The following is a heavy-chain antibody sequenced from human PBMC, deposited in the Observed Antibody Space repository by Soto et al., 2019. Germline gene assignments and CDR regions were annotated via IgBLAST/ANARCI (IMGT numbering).Heavy chain of an antibody. CDR1: CGSFSSYY. J-gene: IGHJ4*02. CDR3: ARMSRFDC. Sequence: QVQLQQWGAGLLKPSETLSLTCAVYCGSFSSYYWSWIRQPPGKGLEWIGEINHSGSTNYNPSLKSRVTMSVDTSKNQFSLKLSSVTAADTAVYYCARMSRFDCWGQGTLVTVSS. V-gene: IGHV4-34*01. CDR2: INHSGST.